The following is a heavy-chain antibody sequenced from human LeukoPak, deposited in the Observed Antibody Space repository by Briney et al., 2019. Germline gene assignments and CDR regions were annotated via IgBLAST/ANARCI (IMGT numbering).Heavy chain of an antibody. CDR3: ARVGPARSWYIESAFDI. CDR1: GFTFSSYS. J-gene: IGHJ3*02. Sequence: HPGGSLKLSCAAPGFTFSSYSMNWVRQAPGKGLVWVSYISSSSSTIYYADSVKGRFTISRDNAKNSLYLQMNSLRAEDTAVYYCARVGPARSWYIESAFDIWGQGAMVTVSS. V-gene: IGHV3-48*01. CDR2: ISSSSSTI. D-gene: IGHD6-13*01.